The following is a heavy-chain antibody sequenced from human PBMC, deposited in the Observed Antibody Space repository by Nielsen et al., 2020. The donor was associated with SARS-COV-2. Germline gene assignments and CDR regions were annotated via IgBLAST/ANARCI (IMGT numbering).Heavy chain of an antibody. D-gene: IGHD2-15*01. CDR3: AATAGVAVLSDY. V-gene: IGHV3-23*01. Sequence: GESLKISCAASGFTFSSYAMSWVRQAPGKGLEWVSAISGSGGSTYYADSVKGRFTISRDNSKNTLYLQMSSLRSEDTAVYYCAATAGVAVLSDYWGQGTLVTVSS. J-gene: IGHJ4*02. CDR2: ISGSGGST. CDR1: GFTFSSYA.